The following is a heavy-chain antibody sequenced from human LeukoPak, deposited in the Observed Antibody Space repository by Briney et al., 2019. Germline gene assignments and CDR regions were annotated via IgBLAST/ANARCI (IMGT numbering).Heavy chain of an antibody. CDR1: GGSFSGYY. CDR3: AIIAVAGLMRPDY. CDR2: INHSGST. Sequence: SETLSLTCAVYGGSFSGYYWSWIRQPPGKGLEWIGEINHSGSTNYNPSLKSRVAISVDTPKNQFSLKLSSVTAADTAVYYCAIIAVAGLMRPDYWGQGTLVTVSS. J-gene: IGHJ4*02. D-gene: IGHD6-19*01. V-gene: IGHV4-34*01.